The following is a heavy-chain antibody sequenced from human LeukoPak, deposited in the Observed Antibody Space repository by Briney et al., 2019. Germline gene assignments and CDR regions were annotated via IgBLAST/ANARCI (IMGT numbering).Heavy chain of an antibody. J-gene: IGHJ6*02. CDR1: ALTFSSYC. CDR2: ILSSSSYT. Sequence: GGCRRLACVASALTFSSYCVNWDRQPPGRVLEWVSSILSSSSYTYYADSGKDRFIMPRDHPKQPLYLQTTSLRAEETSVYDCARPYGSGSYPYYYGMDVWGQGNTVTVFS. CDR3: ARPYGSGSYPYYYGMDV. V-gene: IGHV3-21*01. D-gene: IGHD3-10*01.